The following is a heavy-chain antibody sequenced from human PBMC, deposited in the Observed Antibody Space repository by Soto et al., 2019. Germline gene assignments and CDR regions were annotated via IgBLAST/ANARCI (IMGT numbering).Heavy chain of an antibody. J-gene: IGHJ6*02. CDR3: AALAPSDIVLPYYYYGMDV. D-gene: IGHD2-8*01. Sequence: SVKVSCKASGGTFSSYTISWVRQAPGQGLEWICWFVVGSGNTNYVQMFQERVTITRDMSTSTAYMELSSLRSEDTAVYYCAALAPSDIVLPYYYYGMDVWGQGTTVTVSS. CDR2: FVVGSGNT. V-gene: IGHV1-58*02. CDR1: GGTFSSYT.